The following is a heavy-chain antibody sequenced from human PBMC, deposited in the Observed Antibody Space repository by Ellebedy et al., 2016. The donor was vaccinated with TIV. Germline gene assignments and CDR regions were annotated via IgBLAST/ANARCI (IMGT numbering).Heavy chain of an antibody. J-gene: IGHJ5*02. Sequence: SETLSLTCTVSGASIRGSYWSWIRQPAGKGLEWIGRIYTSGSTNYNPSLKSRVTMSVDTSKNQFSLKLSSVTAADTAVYYCARDAWFGELGAWFDPWGQGTLVTVSS. V-gene: IGHV4-4*07. CDR3: ARDAWFGELGAWFDP. CDR1: GASIRGSY. CDR2: IYTSGST. D-gene: IGHD3-10*01.